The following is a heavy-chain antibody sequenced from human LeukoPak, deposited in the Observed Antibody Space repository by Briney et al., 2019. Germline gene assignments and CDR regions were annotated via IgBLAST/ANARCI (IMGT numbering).Heavy chain of an antibody. D-gene: IGHD3-22*01. Sequence: PSETLSLTCAVSGGSISSNNWWSWVRQPPGKGLEWIGEIYHSGSTNYNPSLKSRVTISVDKSKNQFSLKLSSVTAADTAVYYCARKNHSSGCYTDWGQGTLVTVSS. J-gene: IGHJ4*02. CDR1: GGSISSNNW. CDR2: IYHSGST. V-gene: IGHV4-4*02. CDR3: ARKNHSSGCYTD.